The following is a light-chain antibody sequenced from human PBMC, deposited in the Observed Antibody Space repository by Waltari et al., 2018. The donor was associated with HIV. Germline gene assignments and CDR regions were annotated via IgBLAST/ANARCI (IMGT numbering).Light chain of an antibody. CDR1: SSNIGSHY. J-gene: IGLJ1*01. CDR3: QSYDNTLSAYV. V-gene: IGLV1-40*01. Sequence: QSVLTQPPSVSGAPGQRVTISCSGSSSNIGSHYVHWYLQLPGTAPKLLIYDNINRPSGFPDRFSASKSGTSASLAITGLQADDEADYYCQSYDNTLSAYVFATGTKVTVL. CDR2: DNI.